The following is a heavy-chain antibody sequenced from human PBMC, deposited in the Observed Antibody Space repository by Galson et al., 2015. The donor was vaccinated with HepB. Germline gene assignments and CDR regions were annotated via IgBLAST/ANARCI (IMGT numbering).Heavy chain of an antibody. CDR2: VTNDVINK. Sequence: SLRLSCAASGFTFKNFGMHWVRQAPGKGLQWVGIVTNDVINKYYADSVKGRFTISRDNSRNTLYLQMNSLRPEDTAVYYCAKDDYESGGLLDSWGQGSLVTVTT. D-gene: IGHD3-22*01. CDR3: AKDDYESGGLLDS. J-gene: IGHJ4*02. V-gene: IGHV3-30*18. CDR1: GFTFKNFG.